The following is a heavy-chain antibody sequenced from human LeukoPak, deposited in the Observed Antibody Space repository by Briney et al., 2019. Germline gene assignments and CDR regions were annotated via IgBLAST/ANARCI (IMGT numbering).Heavy chain of an antibody. CDR2: ISSSSSYI. V-gene: IGHV3-21*01. J-gene: IGHJ4*02. Sequence: GSLRPSCAASGFTFSSYSMNWVRQAPGKGREWVSSISSSSSYIYYADSVKGRFTISRDNAKNSLYLQMNSLRAEDTAVYYCARDGAYCSGWYDYWGQGTLVTVSS. CDR1: GFTFSSYS. CDR3: ARDGAYCSGWYDY. D-gene: IGHD6-19*01.